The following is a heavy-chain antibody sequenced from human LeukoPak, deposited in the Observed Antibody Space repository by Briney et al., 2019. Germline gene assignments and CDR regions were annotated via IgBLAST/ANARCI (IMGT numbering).Heavy chain of an antibody. V-gene: IGHV3-73*01. D-gene: IGHD2-15*01. CDR3: TRHSDTYCSRANCYVDNFYGLDV. CDR1: GFMFSGSA. J-gene: IGHJ6*04. Sequence: SGGSLRLSCAASGFMFSGSAIPWVRQASGKGLEWVGRIRSRANSYVKVYSASVTGRFTISRDDSKNTAYLEMNSLKAEDTAVYFCTRHSDTYCSRANCYVDNFYGLDVWGEGTRVTVSS. CDR2: IRSRANSYVK.